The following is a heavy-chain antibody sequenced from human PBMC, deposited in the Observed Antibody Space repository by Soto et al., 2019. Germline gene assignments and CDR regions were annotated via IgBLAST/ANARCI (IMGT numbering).Heavy chain of an antibody. D-gene: IGHD6-19*01. Sequence: EVQLVESGGGLVQPGGSLRLSCAASGFTFSSYSMNWVRQAPGKGLEWVSYISSSSSTIYYADSVKGRFTISRDNAKNSLYLQMNSLRDEDTAVYYCARDRAVAVDHDAFDIWGQGTMVTVSS. CDR1: GFTFSSYS. CDR2: ISSSSSTI. J-gene: IGHJ3*02. V-gene: IGHV3-48*02. CDR3: ARDRAVAVDHDAFDI.